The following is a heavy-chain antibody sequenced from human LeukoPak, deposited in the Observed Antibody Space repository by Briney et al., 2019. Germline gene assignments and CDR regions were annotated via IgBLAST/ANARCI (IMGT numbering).Heavy chain of an antibody. J-gene: IGHJ4*02. CDR3: ARADISGWYQNDY. Sequence: GASVKVSCKASGYTFTGYYMHWVRQAPGQGLEWMGRINPNSGGTNYAQKFQGRVTMTRDTSISTAYMELSRLRSDDTAVYYCARADISGWYQNDYWGQGTLVTVSS. D-gene: IGHD6-19*01. V-gene: IGHV1-2*06. CDR2: INPNSGGT. CDR1: GYTFTGYY.